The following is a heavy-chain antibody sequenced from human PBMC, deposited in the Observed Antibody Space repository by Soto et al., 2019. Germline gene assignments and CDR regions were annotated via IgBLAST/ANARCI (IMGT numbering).Heavy chain of an antibody. J-gene: IGHJ1*01. CDR2: INWTSGSI. CDR1: GFTFDDYA. Sequence: EVQLVESGGGLVQPGRSLRLSCAASGFTFDDYAMHWVRQVPGKGLEWVSGINWTSGSIGYGDSVKGRFAISRDNAKNSLHLQMNSLSAEDTAFYYCVKDESINWYSGAFRHWGQGTVVTVSS. CDR3: VKDESINWYSGAFRH. D-gene: IGHD6-13*01. V-gene: IGHV3-9*01.